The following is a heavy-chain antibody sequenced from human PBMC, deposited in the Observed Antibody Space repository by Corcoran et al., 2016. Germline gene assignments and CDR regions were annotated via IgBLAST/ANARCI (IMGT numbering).Heavy chain of an antibody. CDR3: ARAYDYVWGSYRPLGAFDI. CDR2: ISSSSSYI. J-gene: IGHJ3*02. V-gene: IGHV3-21*01. Sequence: EVQLVESGGGLVKPGGSLRLSCAASGFTFSSYSMNWVRQAPGKGLEWVSSISSSSSYIYYADSVKGRFTISRDNAKNSLYLQMNSLRAEDTAGYYCARAYDYVWGSYRPLGAFDIWGQGTMVTVSS. D-gene: IGHD3-16*02. CDR1: GFTFSSYS.